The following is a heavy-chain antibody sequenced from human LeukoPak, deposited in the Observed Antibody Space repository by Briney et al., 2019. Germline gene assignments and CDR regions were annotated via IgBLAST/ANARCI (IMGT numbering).Heavy chain of an antibody. J-gene: IGHJ4*02. CDR3: AKYAGAGAYDRHNEFDS. Sequence: GGSLRLSCTASGFTFSRYAMHWLRQAPGKGLEWVAVVAYDGSNKYPAESLKGRFTISRDNSKNTLFLEMNSLRPEDTAVYYCAKYAGAGAYDRHNEFDSWGQGTLVTVSS. CDR2: VAYDGSNK. D-gene: IGHD3-22*01. CDR1: GFTFSRYA. V-gene: IGHV3-30*18.